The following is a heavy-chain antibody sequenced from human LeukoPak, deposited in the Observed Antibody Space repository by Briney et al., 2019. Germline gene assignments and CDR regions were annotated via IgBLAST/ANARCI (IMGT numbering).Heavy chain of an antibody. CDR3: AGDRRLRCSSTSCYLYYMDV. J-gene: IGHJ6*03. Sequence: GGSLRLSXAASGFTFSDYYMSWIRQAPGKGLEWVSYISSSGSTIYYADSVKGRFTISRDNAKNSLYLQMNSLRAEDTAVYYCAGDRRLRCSSTSCYLYYMDVWGKGTTVTVSS. CDR2: ISSSGSTI. V-gene: IGHV3-11*04. D-gene: IGHD2-2*01. CDR1: GFTFSDYY.